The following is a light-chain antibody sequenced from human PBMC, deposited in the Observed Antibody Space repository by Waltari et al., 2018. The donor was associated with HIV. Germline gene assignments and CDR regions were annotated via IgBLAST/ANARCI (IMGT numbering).Light chain of an antibody. J-gene: IGLJ1*01. CDR3: AACDDSLTVSYV. V-gene: IGLV1-44*01. Sequence: QSVLPQPPSASGTPGQRVPISCSGSSSTIGRNTVNWYQPFPGRAPKLLIHHNDQRPSGVPDRFSGSTSGTSASLAIGGLQSDDEADDYCAACDDSLTVSYVFGPGTKVTVL. CDR2: HND. CDR1: SSTIGRNT.